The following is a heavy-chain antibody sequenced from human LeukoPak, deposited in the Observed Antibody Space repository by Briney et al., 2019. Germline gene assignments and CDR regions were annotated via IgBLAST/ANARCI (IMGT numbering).Heavy chain of an antibody. CDR2: INHSGST. V-gene: IGHV4-34*01. Sequence: PSETLSLTCAVYGGSFSGYYWSWIRQPPGKGLEWIGEINHSGSTNYNPSLKSRVTISVDTSKNQFSLKLSSVTAADTAVYYCARWVVSGIRGAFDVWGQGTMVPVS. CDR1: GGSFSGYY. D-gene: IGHD2-21*01. CDR3: ARWVVSGIRGAFDV. J-gene: IGHJ3*01.